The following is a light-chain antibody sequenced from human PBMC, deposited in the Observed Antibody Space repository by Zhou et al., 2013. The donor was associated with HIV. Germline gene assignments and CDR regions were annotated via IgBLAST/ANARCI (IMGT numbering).Light chain of an antibody. J-gene: IGKJ2*01. CDR3: QQLDSYPYT. V-gene: IGKV1-9*01. Sequence: EIQLTQSPSFLSTSVGDRVTITCRASQGMNNYLAWYQQKPGKAPTLLIHATSTLQKGVPSRFSGSGSGTHFTLTISSLQPEDFATYYCQQLDSYPYTFGQGTKTRDQT. CDR1: QGMNNY. CDR2: ATS.